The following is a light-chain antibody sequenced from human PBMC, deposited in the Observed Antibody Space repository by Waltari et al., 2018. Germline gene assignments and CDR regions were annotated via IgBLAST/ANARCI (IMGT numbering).Light chain of an antibody. CDR3: SSYTSSSTRV. Sequence: QSALTQPASVSGSPGQSIPIPCTGTSSDVGRYDYVPWYQQPPGKAPKLMIYDVTNRPSGVSNRFSGSKSGNTASLTISGLQAEDEADYYCSSYTSSSTRVFGGGTKLTVL. J-gene: IGLJ2*01. CDR2: DVT. V-gene: IGLV2-14*03. CDR1: SSDVGRYDY.